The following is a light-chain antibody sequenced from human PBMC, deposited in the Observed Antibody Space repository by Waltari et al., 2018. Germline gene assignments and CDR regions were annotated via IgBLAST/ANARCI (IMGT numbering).Light chain of an antibody. CDR1: LGTSNL. CDR2: HSS. CDR3: CSNNEGHTHV. Sequence: QSALTQPASVSGSPGQSVTITCTGALGTSNLVSWYQQLPGTDPKLILYHSSERPSGTSIRFSGSRSGNTASLTISGLQSEDEADYYCCSNNEGHTHVFGTGTRVTVL. V-gene: IGLV2-23*01. J-gene: IGLJ1*01.